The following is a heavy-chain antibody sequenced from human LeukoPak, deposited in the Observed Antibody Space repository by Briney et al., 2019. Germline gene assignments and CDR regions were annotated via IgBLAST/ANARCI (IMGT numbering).Heavy chain of an antibody. D-gene: IGHD6-19*01. CDR3: ARDWWQWPNYFDY. V-gene: IGHV4-39*07. J-gene: IGHJ4*02. CDR2: IYYSGST. Sequence: SETLSLTCTVSGGSISSSSYYWGWIRQPPGKGLEWIGSIYYSGSTYYNPSLKSRVTISVDTSKNQFSLKLSSVTAADTAVYYCARDWWQWPNYFDYWGQGTLVTVSS. CDR1: GGSISSSSYY.